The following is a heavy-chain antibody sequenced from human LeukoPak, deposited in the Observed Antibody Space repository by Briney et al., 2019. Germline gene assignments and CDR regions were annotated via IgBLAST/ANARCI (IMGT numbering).Heavy chain of an antibody. D-gene: IGHD6-19*01. CDR2: IWYDGSNK. CDR1: GFTFSSYG. Sequence: GRSLRLSCAASGFTFSSYGMQWVRQAPGKGLGWVAVIWYDGSNKYYADSVKGRFTISRDNSKNTLYLQMNSLRAQDTAVYYCARDRAGFQLTDAFDIWGQGTMVTVSS. J-gene: IGHJ3*02. V-gene: IGHV3-33*01. CDR3: ARDRAGFQLTDAFDI.